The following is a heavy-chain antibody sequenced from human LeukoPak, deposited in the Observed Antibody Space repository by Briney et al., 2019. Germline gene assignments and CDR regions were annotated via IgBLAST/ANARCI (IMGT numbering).Heavy chain of an antibody. J-gene: IGHJ4*02. CDR2: ISGSGGST. D-gene: IGHD3-10*01. CDR3: AKDQGSHYYGSGSYPNY. CDR1: GFTFSSYA. Sequence: GGSLRLSCAASGFTFSSYAMSWVRQAPGKGLEWVSAISGSGGSTYYADSVKGRFTISRDNAKNTLYLQMNSLRAEDTAVYYCAKDQGSHYYGSGSYPNYWGQGTLVTVSS. V-gene: IGHV3-23*01.